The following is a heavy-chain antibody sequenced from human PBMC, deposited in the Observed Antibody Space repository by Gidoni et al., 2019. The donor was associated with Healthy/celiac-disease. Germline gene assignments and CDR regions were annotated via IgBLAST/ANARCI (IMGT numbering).Heavy chain of an antibody. D-gene: IGHD3-10*01. CDR3: ARDRGTGPRITMVRGARPYYYYMDV. CDR2: IIPIFGTA. V-gene: IGHV1-69*01. CDR1: GGTFSSYA. Sequence: STGKKPGSSVKVSCKASGGTFSSYAISWVRQDPGQGLEWMGGIIPIFGTANYAQKFQGRVTITADESTSTAYMELSSLRSEDTAVYYCARDRGTGPRITMVRGARPYYYYMDVWGKGTTVTVSS. J-gene: IGHJ6*03.